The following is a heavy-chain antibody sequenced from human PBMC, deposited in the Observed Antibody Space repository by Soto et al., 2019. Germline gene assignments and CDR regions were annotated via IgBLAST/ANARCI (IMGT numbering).Heavy chain of an antibody. J-gene: IGHJ3*02. Sequence: SETLSLTCAVYGGSFSGYYWSWIRQPPGKGLEWIGEINHSGSTNYNPSLKSRVTISVDTSKNQFSLKLSSVTAADTAVYYCARGVGGSRDDAFDIWGQGTMVTVSS. CDR3: ARGVGGSRDDAFDI. D-gene: IGHD3-10*01. CDR1: GGSFSGYY. CDR2: INHSGST. V-gene: IGHV4-34*01.